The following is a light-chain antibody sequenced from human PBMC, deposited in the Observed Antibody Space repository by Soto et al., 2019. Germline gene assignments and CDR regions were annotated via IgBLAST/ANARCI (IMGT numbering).Light chain of an antibody. CDR2: DVT. CDR3: CSYAGSFTLT. J-gene: IGLJ2*01. V-gene: IGLV2-11*01. Sequence: QSVLTQPRSVSGSPGQSVTISCTGTSSDVGGYNYVSWYQHHPGKAPKLIIYDVTKRPSGVPDRFSGSKSDNTASLTISGLQTEDEADYYCCSYAGSFTLTFGGGTKLTVL. CDR1: SSDVGGYNY.